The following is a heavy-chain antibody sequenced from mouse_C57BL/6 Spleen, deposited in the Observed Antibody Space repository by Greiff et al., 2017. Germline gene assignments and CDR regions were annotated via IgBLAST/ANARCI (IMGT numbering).Heavy chain of an antibody. Sequence: QVQLQQPGAELVMPGASVKLSCKASGYTFTSYWMHWVKQRPGQGLEWIGEIDPSDSYTNYNQKFKGKSTLTVDKSSSTAYMPLSSLTSEDSAVYYCASYYGSSYPAYWGQGTLVTVSA. CDR1: GYTFTSYW. CDR3: ASYYGSSYPAY. J-gene: IGHJ3*01. CDR2: IDPSDSYT. D-gene: IGHD1-1*01. V-gene: IGHV1-69*01.